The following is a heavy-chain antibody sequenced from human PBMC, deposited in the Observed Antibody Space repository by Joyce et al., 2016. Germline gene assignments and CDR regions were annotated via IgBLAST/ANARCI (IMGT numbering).Heavy chain of an antibody. V-gene: IGHV3-21*01. CDR3: ARSSYTNGIFDY. CDR2: LSSSSSYI. CDR1: GFTFSRYS. J-gene: IGHJ4*02. Sequence: EVQLVESGGGLVKPGGSLRLSCAASGFTFSRYSMSWVRQAPGKGLEWVSSLSSSSSYIKYTDSVNGRFTISRDNAKNSLYLQMNSLRVEDTAVYYCARSSYTNGIFDYWGQGTLVTVSS. D-gene: IGHD2-8*01.